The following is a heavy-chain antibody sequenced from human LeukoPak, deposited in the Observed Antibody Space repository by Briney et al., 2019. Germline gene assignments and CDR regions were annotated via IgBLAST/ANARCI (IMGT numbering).Heavy chain of an antibody. Sequence: GGSLRLSCVASGVTLSNYAMSWARQAPGKGLEWVSGMSSSGSGGNTYYADSVKGRFTISRDSSRNILFLHMNTLRAEDTAIYYCAKDRTVGASYWYFDLWGRGTLVTVSS. V-gene: IGHV3-23*01. CDR1: GVTLSNYA. D-gene: IGHD1-26*01. CDR2: MSSSGSGGNT. J-gene: IGHJ2*01. CDR3: AKDRTVGASYWYFDL.